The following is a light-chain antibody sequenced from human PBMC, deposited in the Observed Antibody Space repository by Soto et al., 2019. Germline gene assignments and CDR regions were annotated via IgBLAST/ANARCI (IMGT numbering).Light chain of an antibody. J-gene: IGKJ1*01. Sequence: EIAMTQSPATLSVSPGERATLSCRASQSVSSKLALYQQKPGQAPRLLIYDASTRATGIPARFSGSGSGTEFTLTISSLQSEDFAVYYCQQFNNWPRTFGQGTKVEIK. CDR2: DAS. CDR1: QSVSSK. CDR3: QQFNNWPRT. V-gene: IGKV3-15*01.